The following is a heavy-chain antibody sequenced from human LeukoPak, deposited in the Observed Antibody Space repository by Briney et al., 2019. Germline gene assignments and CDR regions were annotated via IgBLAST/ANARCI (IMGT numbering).Heavy chain of an antibody. Sequence: GAPVTVTCKASGYTFTSYGISWVRQAPGQGLEWMGWISAYNGNTNYAQKLQGRVTMTTHTSTSTAYMELKSLRSDDTAVYYCARDPRKYSSCWTSTDYRGKGTLVTVSS. CDR2: ISAYNGNT. D-gene: IGHD6-19*01. CDR3: ARDPRKYSSCWTSTDY. J-gene: IGHJ1*01. CDR1: GYTFTSYG. V-gene: IGHV1-18*01.